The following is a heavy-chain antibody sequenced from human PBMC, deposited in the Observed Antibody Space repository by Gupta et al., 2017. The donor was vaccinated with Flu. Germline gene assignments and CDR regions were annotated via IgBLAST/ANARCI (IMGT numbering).Heavy chain of an antibody. D-gene: IGHD2-15*01. CDR2: INPNSGGT. J-gene: IGHJ6*02. Sequence: PGQGLEWMGWINPNSGGTNYAQKFQGRVTMTRDTSISTAYMELSRLRSDDTAVYYCARRYCSGGSCYGRVDVWGQGTTVTVSS. CDR3: ARRYCSGGSCYGRVDV. V-gene: IGHV1-2*02.